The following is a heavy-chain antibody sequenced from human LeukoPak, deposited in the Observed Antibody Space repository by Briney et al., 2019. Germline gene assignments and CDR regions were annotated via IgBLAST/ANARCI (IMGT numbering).Heavy chain of an antibody. Sequence: ASVKVSCKASGYTFTGYYMHWVRQAPGQGLEWMGWISAYNGNTNYAQKLQGRVTMTTDTSTSTAYMELRSLRSDDTAVYYCARAAQYYDIFGGWGQGTMVTVSS. CDR1: GYTFTGYY. D-gene: IGHD3-9*01. J-gene: IGHJ3*01. CDR2: ISAYNGNT. CDR3: ARAAQYYDIFGG. V-gene: IGHV1-18*04.